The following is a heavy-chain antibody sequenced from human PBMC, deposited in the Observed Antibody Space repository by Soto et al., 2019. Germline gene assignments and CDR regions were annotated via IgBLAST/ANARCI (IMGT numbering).Heavy chain of an antibody. Sequence: QVQLQESGPGLVKPSGTLSLTCTVSGESISSNYWWTWVRQPPGKGLEWIAEVYHSGSTNYNPSLKSRVTLSVDKSKNQFSLRLSSVTAADTAVYYCARVSYSPDYVSSSTWFDPWGQGTLVNVFS. J-gene: IGHJ5*01. D-gene: IGHD3-10*02. V-gene: IGHV4-4*02. CDR2: VYHSGST. CDR1: GESISSNYW. CDR3: ARVSYSPDYVSSSTWFDP.